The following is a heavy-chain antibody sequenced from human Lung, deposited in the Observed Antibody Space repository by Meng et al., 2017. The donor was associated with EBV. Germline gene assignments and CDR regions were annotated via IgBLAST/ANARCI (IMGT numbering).Heavy chain of an antibody. CDR1: GCTLSSYW. D-gene: IGHD2-8*02. V-gene: IGHV3-74*01. J-gene: IGHJ4*02. Sequence: EVQLVESGGALVQPGXXXXLSCEASGCTLSSYWMHWVRQAPGKGLVWVSRINEDGAVTTYADSVKGRFTISRDNAKSTLYLQMNSLRAEDTAVYYCSRDLVGSADSWGQGTLVTVSS. CDR3: SRDLVGSADS. CDR2: INEDGAVT.